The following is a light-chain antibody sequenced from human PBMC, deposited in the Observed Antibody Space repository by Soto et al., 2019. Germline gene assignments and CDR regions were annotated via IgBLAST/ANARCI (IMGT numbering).Light chain of an antibody. CDR1: QSVDSSY. Sequence: EIVLTQSPGTLSLSPGERATLSCRASQSVDSSYLAWYQQKPGQAPRLLIYGASSRATGIPDRFSGSGSGTDVGLTISSLEPEDFAVYYCQQYGRSPGLFTFGPGTKVYIK. CDR2: GAS. V-gene: IGKV3-20*01. J-gene: IGKJ3*01. CDR3: QQYGRSPGLFT.